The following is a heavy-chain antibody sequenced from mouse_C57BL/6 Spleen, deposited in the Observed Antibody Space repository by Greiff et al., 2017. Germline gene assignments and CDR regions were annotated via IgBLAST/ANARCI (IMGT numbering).Heavy chain of an antibody. V-gene: IGHV1-52*01. CDR1: GYTFTSYW. CDR2: IDPSDSET. CDR3: ARREGWDWFAY. D-gene: IGHD4-1*01. J-gene: IGHJ3*01. Sequence: VQLQQPGAELVRPGSSVKLSCKASGYTFTSYWMHWVKQRPIQGLEWIGNIDPSDSETHYNQKFKDKATLTVDKSSSTAYMQLSSLTSEDSAVYYCARREGWDWFAYGGQGTLVTVSA.